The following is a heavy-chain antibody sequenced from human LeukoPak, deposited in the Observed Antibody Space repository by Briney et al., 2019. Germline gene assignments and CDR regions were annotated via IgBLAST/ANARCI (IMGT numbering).Heavy chain of an antibody. CDR3: ARDSYRALEY. CDR1: GYTFSSDW. V-gene: IGHV3-7*01. J-gene: IGHJ4*02. Sequence: GGSLRLSCEASGYTFSSDWMSWVRQAPGKGLEWVANIHQDGSEKYYVDSVKGRFTISRDNAKNSLFLQMNSLRAEDTAVYYCARDSYRALEYWGQGTLVTVSS. CDR2: IHQDGSEK.